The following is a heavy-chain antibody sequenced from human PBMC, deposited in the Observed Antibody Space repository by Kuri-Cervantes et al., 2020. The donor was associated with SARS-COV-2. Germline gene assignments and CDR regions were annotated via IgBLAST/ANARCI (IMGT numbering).Heavy chain of an antibody. CDR1: GGSISSGGYY. V-gene: IGHV4-30-2*01. D-gene: IGHD2-2*02. CDR2: IYHSGST. Sequence: SETLSLTCTVSGGSISSGGYYWSWIRQPPGKGLEWIGYIYHSGSTYYNPSLKSRVTISVDTSKNQFSLKLSSVTAADTAVYYCARGIVVVPAAIRGELYNWFDPWGQGTLVTVSS. J-gene: IGHJ5*02. CDR3: ARGIVVVPAAIRGELYNWFDP.